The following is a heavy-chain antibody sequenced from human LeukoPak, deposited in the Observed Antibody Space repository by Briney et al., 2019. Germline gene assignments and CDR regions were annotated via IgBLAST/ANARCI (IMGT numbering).Heavy chain of an antibody. Sequence: ASVKVSCKASGYSFSGFFIHWVRQAPGQGLEWMGRINPNNRDTIYAQKFRGRVTMTRDTSISTAYMELSRLRSDDTAVYYCARVSMVVAGLLDYWGQGTLLTVSS. D-gene: IGHD6-19*01. CDR1: GYSFSGFF. V-gene: IGHV1-2*06. CDR3: ARVSMVVAGLLDY. CDR2: INPNNRDT. J-gene: IGHJ4*02.